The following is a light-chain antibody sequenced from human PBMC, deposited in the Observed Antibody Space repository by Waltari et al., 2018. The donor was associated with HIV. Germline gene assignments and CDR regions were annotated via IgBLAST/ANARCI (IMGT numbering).Light chain of an antibody. Sequence: DVLLTQSPSSLSASVGGAVTITCRASQTISGSLSWCQQKSNKAPQLLLYGASTFKPGVPPRLRGSGSGTDFTLTIVNLQPEDFATYYCRQTFNLPCTFGGGT. CDR2: GAS. V-gene: IGKV1-39*01. J-gene: IGKJ4*01. CDR3: RQTFNLPCT. CDR1: QTISGS.